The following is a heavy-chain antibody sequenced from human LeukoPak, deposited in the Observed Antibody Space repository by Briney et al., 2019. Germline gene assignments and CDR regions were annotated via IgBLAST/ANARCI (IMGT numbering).Heavy chain of an antibody. CDR1: GFTFSSYS. CDR3: ARNYLGSVAGMMGNAFDI. CDR2: ISSSSSYI. Sequence: GGSLRLSCAASGFTFSSYSMNWVRQAPGKGLEWVSSISSSSSYIYYADSVKGRFTISRDNAKNSLYLQMNSLRAEDTAVYYCARNYLGSVAGMMGNAFDIWGQGTMVTVPS. D-gene: IGHD6-19*01. V-gene: IGHV3-21*01. J-gene: IGHJ3*02.